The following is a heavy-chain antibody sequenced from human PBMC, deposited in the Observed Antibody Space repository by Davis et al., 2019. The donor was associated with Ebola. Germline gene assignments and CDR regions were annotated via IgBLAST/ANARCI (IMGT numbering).Heavy chain of an antibody. CDR1: GYSFTSYW. CDR3: ARFLEWKADY. CDR2: IYPGDSDT. D-gene: IGHD3-3*01. J-gene: IGHJ4*02. V-gene: IGHV5-51*01. Sequence: GGSLRLSCKGSGYSFTSYWIGWVRQMPGKGLEWMGIIYPGDSDTRYSPSFQGQVTISADKSISTAYLQWNSLKASDTAMYYCARFLEWKADYWGQGTLVTVSS.